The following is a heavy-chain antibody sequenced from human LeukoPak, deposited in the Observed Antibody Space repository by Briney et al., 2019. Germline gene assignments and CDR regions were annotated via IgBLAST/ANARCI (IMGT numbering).Heavy chain of an antibody. V-gene: IGHV3-21*01. J-gene: IGHJ6*02. Sequence: PGGSLRLSCAASGFTFSSYSMNWVRQAPGKGLEWVSSISSSSSYIYYADSVKGRFTISRDNAKNSLYLQMNSLRAEGTAVYYCARVGGGSDYYYYGMDVWGQGTTVTVSS. CDR1: GFTFSSYS. CDR2: ISSSSSYI. D-gene: IGHD2-15*01. CDR3: ARVGGGSDYYYYGMDV.